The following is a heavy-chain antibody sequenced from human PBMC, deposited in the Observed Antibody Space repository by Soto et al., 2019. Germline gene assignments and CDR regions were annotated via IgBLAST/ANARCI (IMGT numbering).Heavy chain of an antibody. CDR1: GFTFSSYG. V-gene: IGHV3-30*03. D-gene: IGHD1-7*01. Sequence: PGGSLRLSCAASGFTFSSYGMHWVRQAPGKGLEWVAVISYDGSNKYYADSVKGRFTISRDNSKNTLYLQMNSLRAEDTAVYYCAGTGTTLVYYYGMDIWGQGTTVTVSS. CDR2: ISYDGSNK. CDR3: AGTGTTLVYYYGMDI. J-gene: IGHJ6*02.